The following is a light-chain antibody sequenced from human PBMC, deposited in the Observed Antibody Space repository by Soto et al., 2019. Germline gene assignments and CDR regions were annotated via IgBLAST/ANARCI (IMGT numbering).Light chain of an antibody. J-gene: IGLJ2*01. CDR2: EVR. V-gene: IGLV2-8*01. CDR1: SLDVGGYPY. Sequence: QSALTQPPSASGSPGQSVTISCTGTSLDVGGYPYVSWYQQHPGKAPKLIIFEVRERPSGVPARFSGSKSGNTASLTVSGLQDEDEADYYGTSYAVDNPVVFGGGTKLTVL. CDR3: TSYAVDNPVV.